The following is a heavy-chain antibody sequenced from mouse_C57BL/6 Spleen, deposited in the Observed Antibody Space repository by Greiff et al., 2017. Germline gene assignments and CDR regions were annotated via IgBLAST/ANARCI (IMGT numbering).Heavy chain of an antibody. CDR2: IYPGDGAT. CDR1: GYAFRSYW. J-gene: IGHJ4*01. CDR3: ARYAMDD. Sequence: QVQLQQSGAELVKPGASVKISCKASGYAFRSYWMNWVQQRPGKGLAWIGQIYPGDGATNYNGKFKGEATMTADKSSSTAYMQLSSLTSEDSAVYFCARYAMDDWGQGTSVTVSS. V-gene: IGHV1-80*01.